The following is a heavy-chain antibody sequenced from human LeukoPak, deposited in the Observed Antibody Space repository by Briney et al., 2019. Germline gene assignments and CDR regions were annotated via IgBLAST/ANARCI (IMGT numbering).Heavy chain of an antibody. Sequence: SSQTLSLTCTVSGVSISSGDYYWSWIRQPPGKGLEWIGYIYYSGSTYYNPSLKSRVTISVDTSKNQFSLKLSSVTAADTAVYYCARVTKLGILVDYWGQGTLVTVSS. V-gene: IGHV4-30-4*01. CDR2: IYYSGST. CDR3: ARVTKLGILVDY. CDR1: GVSISSGDYY. D-gene: IGHD7-27*01. J-gene: IGHJ4*02.